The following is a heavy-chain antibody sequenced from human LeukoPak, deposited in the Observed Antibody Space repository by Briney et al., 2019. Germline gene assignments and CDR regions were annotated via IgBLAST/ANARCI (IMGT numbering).Heavy chain of an antibody. CDR1: GFTFDDYA. V-gene: IGHV3-9*01. CDR3: AKDNYDILTGYLDY. J-gene: IGHJ4*02. CDR2: ISWNSGSI. Sequence: GRSLRLSCAASGFTFDDYAMHWVRQAPGKGLEWVSGISWNSGSIGYADSVKGRFTISRDNAKNSLYLQMNSLRAEDTALYYCAKDNYDILTGYLDYWGQGTLVTVSS. D-gene: IGHD3-9*01.